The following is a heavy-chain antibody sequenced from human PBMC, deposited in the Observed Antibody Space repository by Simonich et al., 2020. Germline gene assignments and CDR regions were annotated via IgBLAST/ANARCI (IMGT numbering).Heavy chain of an antibody. CDR1: GFTFSSYW. CDR3: ARDGLGTAYYYYMDV. Sequence: EVQLVESGGGLVQPGGSLSLSCAASGFTFSSYWMSWGRRAPGKGREWVTNKKQDGREKYYVDAVKGRFTISRDNAKNSLYLQMNSLRAEDTAVYYCARDGLGTAYYYYMDVWGKGTTVTVSS. D-gene: IGHD7-27*01. V-gene: IGHV3-7*01. CDR2: KKQDGREK. J-gene: IGHJ6*03.